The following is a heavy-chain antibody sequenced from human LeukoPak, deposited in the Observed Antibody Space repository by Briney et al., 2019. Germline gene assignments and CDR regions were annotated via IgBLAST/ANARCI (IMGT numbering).Heavy chain of an antibody. CDR3: ARESGSYHGNDY. Sequence: GGSLRLSCAASGFTFSSYSMNWVRQAPGKGLEWVSSISSSSSYIYYADSVKGRFTISRDNAKNSLYLQMNSLRAEDTAVYYCARESGSYHGNDYWGQGTLVTVSS. J-gene: IGHJ4*02. V-gene: IGHV3-21*01. CDR2: ISSSSSYI. D-gene: IGHD1-26*01. CDR1: GFTFSSYS.